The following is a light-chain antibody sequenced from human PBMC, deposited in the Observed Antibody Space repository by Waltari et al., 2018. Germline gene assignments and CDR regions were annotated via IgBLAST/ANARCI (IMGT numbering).Light chain of an antibody. CDR2: AAS. V-gene: IGKV3-20*01. CDR3: QQYGNSPKT. J-gene: IGKJ1*01. Sequence: EIVLTQSPGTLSLSPGERATLSCRASQSVSSGSLAWYQQKPVQAPRLLIYAASSRAIGIPDRFRGSGSGTDFTLTISRLETEDLAVYSCQQYGNSPKTFGQGTKVEI. CDR1: QSVSSGS.